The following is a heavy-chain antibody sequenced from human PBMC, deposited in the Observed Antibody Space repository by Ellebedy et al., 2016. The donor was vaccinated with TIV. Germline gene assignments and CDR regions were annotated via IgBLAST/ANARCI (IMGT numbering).Heavy chain of an antibody. CDR2: IYYSGST. D-gene: IGHD3-10*01. CDR1: GGSISSYY. CDR3: ASVYYYGSGR. J-gene: IGHJ4*02. V-gene: IGHV4-59*08. Sequence: GSLRLSXTVSGGSISSYYWSWIRQPPGKGLEWIGYIYYSGSTYYNPSLKSRVTISVDTSKNQFSLKLNSVTAADTAVYYCASVYYYGSGRWGQGTLVTVSS.